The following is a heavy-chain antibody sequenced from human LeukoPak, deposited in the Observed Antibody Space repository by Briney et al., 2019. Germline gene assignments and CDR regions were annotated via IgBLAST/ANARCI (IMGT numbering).Heavy chain of an antibody. D-gene: IGHD3-10*02. J-gene: IGHJ4*02. Sequence: GGSLRLSCAASGFTFSRYEMNWARQAPGKGLEWVSYIGASGTTAYYADSVKGRFTISRDNAKNSLYLQMTSLRAEDTAVYYCARGVRTDQSPWSKTRVFDYWGQGILVTVSS. CDR2: IGASGTTA. V-gene: IGHV3-48*03. CDR3: ARGVRTDQSPWSKTRVFDY. CDR1: GFTFSRYE.